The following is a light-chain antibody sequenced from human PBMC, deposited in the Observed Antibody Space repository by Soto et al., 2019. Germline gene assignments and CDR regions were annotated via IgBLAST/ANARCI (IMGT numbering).Light chain of an antibody. V-gene: IGLV2-11*01. CDR2: DVT. CDR1: SSDVGGYNY. Sequence: QSALTQPRSVSGSPGQSDTISCTGTSSDVGGYNYVSWYQHLPGKAPKLMIYDVTKRPSGVPDRFSGSKSGNTASLTISGLQAEDEADYHCCSFSGSYHWVFGGGTKLTVL. J-gene: IGLJ3*02. CDR3: CSFSGSYHWV.